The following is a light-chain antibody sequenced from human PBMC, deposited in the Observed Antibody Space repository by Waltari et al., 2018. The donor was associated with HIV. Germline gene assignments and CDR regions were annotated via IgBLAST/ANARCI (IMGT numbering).Light chain of an antibody. Sequence: SFELTQPPSVSVSPGQTARITCSGDALTKQYTYWYQQKSGQAPVVVIYKDTERPSGIPERFSGSSSGTTVTLTISGVQSEDEADYYCQSADTGGTRVFGPGTKVTVL. CDR2: KDT. CDR3: QSADTGGTRV. CDR1: ALTKQY. J-gene: IGLJ1*01. V-gene: IGLV3-25*03.